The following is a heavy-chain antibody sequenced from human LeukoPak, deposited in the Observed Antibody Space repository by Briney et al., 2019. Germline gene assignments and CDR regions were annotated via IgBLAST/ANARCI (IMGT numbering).Heavy chain of an antibody. J-gene: IGHJ4*02. CDR3: ARHLRSVYDPRAFDY. CDR2: MSYSGST. V-gene: IGHV4-39*01. CDR1: GFTFSSYN. D-gene: IGHD5/OR15-5a*01. Sequence: PGGSLRLSCAASGFTFSSYNMNWVRQAPGKGLECIGSMSYSGSTYYNPSLKSRVTISVDTSKNQFSLKLTSVTAADTAVYYCARHLRSVYDPRAFDYWGQGTLVTVSS.